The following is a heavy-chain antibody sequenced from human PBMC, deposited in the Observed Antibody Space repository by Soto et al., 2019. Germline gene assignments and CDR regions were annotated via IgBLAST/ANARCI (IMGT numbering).Heavy chain of an antibody. Sequence: EVQLLESGGGLVPPGGSLRLSCAASGFTLRSYAMSWVRQAPGKGLEWLAGITFRGDNTYYADSVKGRFTLSRDNSRNRLDLQMNSLKVEDTALYYCAKLGTMGVFDNWGQGTLLTVSS. V-gene: IGHV3-23*01. CDR3: AKLGTMGVFDN. D-gene: IGHD1-26*01. CDR1: GFTLRSYA. J-gene: IGHJ4*02. CDR2: ITFRGDNT.